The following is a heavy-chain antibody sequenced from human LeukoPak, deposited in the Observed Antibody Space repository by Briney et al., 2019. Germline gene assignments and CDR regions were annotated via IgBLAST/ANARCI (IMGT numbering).Heavy chain of an antibody. CDR1: GGSISSYY. D-gene: IGHD3-22*01. V-gene: IGHV4-4*07. CDR3: ARSYYYDSSGYLGFDY. Sequence: SETLSLTCTVSGGSISSYYWSWIRQPAGKGLEWIGRIYTSGITNYNPSLKSRVTMSVDTSKNQFSLKLSSVTAADTAVYYCARSYYYDSSGYLGFDYWGQGTLVTVSS. CDR2: IYTSGIT. J-gene: IGHJ4*02.